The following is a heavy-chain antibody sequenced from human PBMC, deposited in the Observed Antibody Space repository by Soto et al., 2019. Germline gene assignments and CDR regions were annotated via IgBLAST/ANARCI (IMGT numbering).Heavy chain of an antibody. D-gene: IGHD3-16*01. CDR3: ARGLGGPLL. CDR1: GGSFSGYY. J-gene: IGHJ2*01. Sequence: QVQLQQWGAGLLKPSETLSLTCAVYGGSFSGYYWSWIRQPPGKGLEWIGKIKHSGSTNYHPSLKSRVPIAVDASKNQFSLELSSVTAADTGVFYWARGLGGPLLWGGGTLVPFSS. CDR2: IKHSGST. V-gene: IGHV4-34*01.